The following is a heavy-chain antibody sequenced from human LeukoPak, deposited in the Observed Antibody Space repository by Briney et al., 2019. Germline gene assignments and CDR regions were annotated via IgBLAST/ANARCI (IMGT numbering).Heavy chain of an antibody. V-gene: IGHV1-18*01. J-gene: IGHJ6*03. CDR1: GGTFSSYA. CDR2: ISAYNVNT. D-gene: IGHD6-19*01. Sequence: ASVNVSCKASGGTFSSYAISWVRQAPGQGLEWMGWISAYNVNTNYAQKLQGRVTMTTDTSTSTAYMELRSLRSDDTAVYYCARAPYSSGWYYYYYMDVWGKGTTVTISS. CDR3: ARAPYSSGWYYYYYMDV.